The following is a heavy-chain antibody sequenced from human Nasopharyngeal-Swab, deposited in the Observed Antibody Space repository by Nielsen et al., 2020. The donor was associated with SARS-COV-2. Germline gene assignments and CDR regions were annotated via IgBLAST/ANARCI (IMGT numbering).Heavy chain of an antibody. D-gene: IGHD6-13*01. CDR3: ASIAAAENDGFDL. CDR1: GFVVSSSF. Sequence: GESLKISCAGSGFVVSSSFMSWVRQAPGKGLEWVSVTYSGGSTYYADSVSGRFTISRDNAKDSLYLQMNSLRPEDTAIYYCASIAAAENDGFDLWGQGTAVTVSP. J-gene: IGHJ3*01. CDR2: TYSGGST. V-gene: IGHV3-53*01.